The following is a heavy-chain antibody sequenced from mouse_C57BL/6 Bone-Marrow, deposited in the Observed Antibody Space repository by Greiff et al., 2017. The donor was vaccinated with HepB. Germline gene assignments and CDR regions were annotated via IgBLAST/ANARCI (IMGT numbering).Heavy chain of an antibody. J-gene: IGHJ4*01. D-gene: IGHD1-1*01. V-gene: IGHV3-6*01. CDR2: ISYDGSN. CDR3: ARDRGITTVGAMDY. CDR1: GYSITSGYY. Sequence: EVKLQESGPGLVKPSQSLSLTCSVPGYSITSGYYWNWIRQFPGNKLEWMGYISYDGSNNYNPSLKNRISITRDTSKNQFFLKLNSVTTEDTATYYWARDRGITTVGAMDYWGQGTSVTVSS.